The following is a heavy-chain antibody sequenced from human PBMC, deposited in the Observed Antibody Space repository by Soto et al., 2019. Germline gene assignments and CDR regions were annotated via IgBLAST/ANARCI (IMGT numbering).Heavy chain of an antibody. Sequence: SETLSLTCTVSGGSISSGTYYWDWIRQTPGKGLEWIGSVYYSGSTEYNPSLKSRITISVDASKNQFSLKMNSVTAADTAVYYCVADLAFLGVDCHSGPGNWFGPWGQGPLVTSPQ. CDR2: VYYSGST. J-gene: IGHJ5*02. CDR1: GGSISSGTYY. CDR3: VADLAFLGVDCHSGPGNWFGP. V-gene: IGHV4-39*01. D-gene: IGHD2-21*02.